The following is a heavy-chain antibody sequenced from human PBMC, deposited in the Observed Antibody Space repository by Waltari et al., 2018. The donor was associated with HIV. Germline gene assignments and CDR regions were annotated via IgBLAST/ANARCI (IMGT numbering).Heavy chain of an antibody. D-gene: IGHD3-10*01. V-gene: IGHV3-23*01. CDR3: AKVGLSGRWLLRRPFYFDY. Sequence: LLESGGNLVQPGGSLTLSCAASGFTFSRSAMTWVRQAPGKGLEWVSGISGSGGDTLFADSVKGRFTISRDASTVYLSMNRLTAEDTAVYYCAKVGLSGRWLLRRPFYFDYWGQGILVTVSS. CDR1: GFTFSRSA. CDR2: ISGSGGDT. J-gene: IGHJ4*02.